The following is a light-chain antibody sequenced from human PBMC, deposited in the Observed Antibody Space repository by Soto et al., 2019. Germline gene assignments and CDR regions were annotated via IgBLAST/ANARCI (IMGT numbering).Light chain of an antibody. CDR3: SSYGASSTL. CDR1: SSDIGSYNY. V-gene: IGLV2-14*03. Sequence: QSVLTQPASLSGSPGQSITISCTGTSSDIGSYNYVSWYQQHPGKAPKLIIFDVSYRPSGISDRFSGSKSGNTASLTISGLQSEDEADYYCSSYGASSTLFGGGTKLTVL. CDR2: DVS. J-gene: IGLJ3*02.